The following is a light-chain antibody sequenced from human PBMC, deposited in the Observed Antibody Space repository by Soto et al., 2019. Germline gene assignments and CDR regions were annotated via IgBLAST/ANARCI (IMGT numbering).Light chain of an antibody. Sequence: QSALTQPRSVSGSPGQSVTISCTGTSSDVGGYNYVSWYQHHPGKAPKLMIYDVDKRPSGVPGRFSGSKSGNTASLTISGLQAEDEADYYCCSYAGSYPSVFGTGTKVTVL. CDR2: DVD. J-gene: IGLJ1*01. V-gene: IGLV2-11*01. CDR3: CSYAGSYPSV. CDR1: SSDVGGYNY.